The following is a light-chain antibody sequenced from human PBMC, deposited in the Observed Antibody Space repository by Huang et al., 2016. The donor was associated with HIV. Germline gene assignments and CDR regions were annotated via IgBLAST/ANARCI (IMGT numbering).Light chain of an antibody. CDR1: QSVLHSSANKKF. CDR3: QQYYASSIT. J-gene: IGKJ5*01. Sequence: DIVMTQSPDSLAVSLGERATINCKSSQSVLHSSANKKFLAWYQQKPGQPPKLLIDGASTLGSGVPDRFRGRGSATDFTLTISSLQAEDVAVYYCQQYYASSITFGQGTRLEIK. CDR2: GAS. V-gene: IGKV4-1*01.